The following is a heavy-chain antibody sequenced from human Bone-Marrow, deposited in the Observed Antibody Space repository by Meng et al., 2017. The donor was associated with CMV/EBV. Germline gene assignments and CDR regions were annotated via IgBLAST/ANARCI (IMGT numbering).Heavy chain of an antibody. CDR1: GFTCSSYG. J-gene: IGHJ4*02. Sequence: SCAASGFTCSSYGMHWVREAPGKGLEWVAFIRYDGSNKYYADSVKGRFTISRDNSKNTLYLQMNSLRAEDTDVYYCAKDRVRVGATGDYWGQGTLVTVSS. D-gene: IGHD1-26*01. CDR3: AKDRVRVGATGDY. V-gene: IGHV3-30*02. CDR2: IRYDGSNK.